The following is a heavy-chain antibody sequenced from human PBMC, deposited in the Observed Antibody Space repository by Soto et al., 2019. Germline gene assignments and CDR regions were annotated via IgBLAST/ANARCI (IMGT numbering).Heavy chain of an antibody. V-gene: IGHV3-23*01. Sequence: EVQLLESGGGLVQPGGSLRLSCAASGFTFSSYAMSWVRQAQGKGLGWVSAISGSGGSTYYADSVKGRFTISRDNSKNTLYLQMNSLRAEDTAVYYCAKASGWFGEFDYWGQGTLVTVSS. CDR1: GFTFSSYA. D-gene: IGHD3-10*01. CDR2: ISGSGGST. J-gene: IGHJ4*02. CDR3: AKASGWFGEFDY.